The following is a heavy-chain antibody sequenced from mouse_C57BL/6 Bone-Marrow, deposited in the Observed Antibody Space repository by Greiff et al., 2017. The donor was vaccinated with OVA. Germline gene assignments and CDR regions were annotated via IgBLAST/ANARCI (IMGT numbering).Heavy chain of an antibody. Sequence: QVQLQQSGAELARPGASVKLSCKASGYTFTSYGISWVKQRTGQGLEWIGEIYPRSGNTYYNEKFKGKATLTADKSSSTAYMELRSLTSEDSAVYFCAEPTVVATRGLGYWGQGTTLTVSS. CDR2: IYPRSGNT. CDR3: AEPTVVATRGLGY. D-gene: IGHD1-1*01. V-gene: IGHV1-81*01. J-gene: IGHJ2*01. CDR1: GYTFTSYG.